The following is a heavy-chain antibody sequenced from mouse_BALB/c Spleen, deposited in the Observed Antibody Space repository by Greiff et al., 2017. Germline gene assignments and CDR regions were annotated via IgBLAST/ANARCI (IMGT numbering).Heavy chain of an antibody. Sequence: VQLQQSGAELMKPGASVKISCKATGYTFSSYWIEWVKQRPGHGLEWIGEILPGSGSTNYNEKFKGKATFTADTSSNTAYMQLSSLTSEDSAVYYCARKGRYFYAMDYWGQGTSVTVSS. CDR3: ARKGRYFYAMDY. CDR2: ILPGSGST. D-gene: IGHD2-14*01. CDR1: GYTFSSYW. J-gene: IGHJ4*01. V-gene: IGHV1-9*01.